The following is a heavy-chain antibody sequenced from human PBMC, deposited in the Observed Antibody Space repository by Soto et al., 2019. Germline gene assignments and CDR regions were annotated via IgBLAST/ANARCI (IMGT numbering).Heavy chain of an antibody. Sequence: QVQLVQSGAEVKKPGSSVKVSCKASGGTFSSYAISWVRQAPGQGLEWMGGIIPIFGTANYAQKFQGRVTITADESTSTAYMELSSLSSEDTAVYYCARDYYDSSGYYSNWFDPWGQGTLVTVSS. V-gene: IGHV1-69*01. D-gene: IGHD3-22*01. CDR1: GGTFSSYA. J-gene: IGHJ5*02. CDR2: IIPIFGTA. CDR3: ARDYYDSSGYYSNWFDP.